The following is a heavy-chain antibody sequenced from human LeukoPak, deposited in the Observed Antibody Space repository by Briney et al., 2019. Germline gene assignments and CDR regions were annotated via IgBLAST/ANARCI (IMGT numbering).Heavy chain of an antibody. CDR2: ISGSGGGT. J-gene: IGHJ4*02. Sequence: GGSLRLSCAVSGITLSNYAMTWVRQAPGKGLEWVAGISGSGGGTNYADSVKGRFTISRDNYKNTLYLQMNSLGAEDTAVYFCAKRGVVIRVILVGFHKEAYYFDSWGQGALVTVSS. CDR1: GITLSNYA. CDR3: AKRGVVIRVILVGFHKEAYYFDS. V-gene: IGHV3-23*01. D-gene: IGHD3-22*01.